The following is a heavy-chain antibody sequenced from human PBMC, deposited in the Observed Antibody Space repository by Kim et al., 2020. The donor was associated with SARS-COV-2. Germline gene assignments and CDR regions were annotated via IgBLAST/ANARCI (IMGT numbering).Heavy chain of an antibody. CDR1: GFTFSSSR. J-gene: IGHJ6*02. V-gene: IGHV3-21*01. CDR3: ARDDGSFGLAMDI. Sequence: GGSLRLSCAASGFTFSSSRMNWVRQAPGQGLEWVSSIGTTTRYIYYADSVKGRFTISRDNAKKSLYLQMNSLRAEDSAVYYCARDDGSFGLAMDIWGQGTTVTVSS. CDR2: IGTTTRYI. D-gene: IGHD1-26*01.